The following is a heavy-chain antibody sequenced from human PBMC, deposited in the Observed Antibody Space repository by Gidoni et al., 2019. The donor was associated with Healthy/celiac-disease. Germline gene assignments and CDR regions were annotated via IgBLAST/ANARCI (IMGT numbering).Heavy chain of an antibody. V-gene: IGHV1-18*01. CDR3: ARSVYNWNAGDYFDY. J-gene: IGHJ4*02. Sequence: VQLVQSGAEVQKPGASVTVSCKASGYPFTSYGISWVRQAPGQGLAWMGWISAYNGNTNYAQKLQGRVTMTTDTSTSTAYMELRSLRSDDTAVYYCARSVYNWNAGDYFDYWGQGTLVTVSS. CDR2: ISAYNGNT. D-gene: IGHD1-20*01. CDR1: GYPFTSYG.